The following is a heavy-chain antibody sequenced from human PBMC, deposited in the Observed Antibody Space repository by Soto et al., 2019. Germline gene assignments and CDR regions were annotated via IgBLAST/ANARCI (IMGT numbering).Heavy chain of an antibody. CDR2: IWYDGRQK. CDR1: GFSFSNYV. V-gene: IGHV3-33*01. Sequence: VGSLRLSCVASGFSFSNYVMHWVRQAPGKGLEWVANIWYDGRQKWYAESVKGRFTVSRDNSKNTVYLQMSALRFDDTAVYFCSRETSGVTFDYWGQGALVTVSS. D-gene: IGHD2-15*01. J-gene: IGHJ4*02. CDR3: SRETSGVTFDY.